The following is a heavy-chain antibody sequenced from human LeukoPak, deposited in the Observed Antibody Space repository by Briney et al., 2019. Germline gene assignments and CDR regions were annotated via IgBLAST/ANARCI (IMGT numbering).Heavy chain of an antibody. CDR2: VDLLGRT. V-gene: IGHV4-4*02. J-gene: IGHJ4*02. Sequence: SETLSLTCGASGGSISNTNWWTWVRQPPGRGLEWIGEVDLLGRTNYNPSLKSRVAISVDKSENHISLWLTSVTAADTAVYYCAREGGPYRPLDYSGQGTLVTVSS. CDR3: AREGGPYRPLDY. CDR1: GGSISNTNW.